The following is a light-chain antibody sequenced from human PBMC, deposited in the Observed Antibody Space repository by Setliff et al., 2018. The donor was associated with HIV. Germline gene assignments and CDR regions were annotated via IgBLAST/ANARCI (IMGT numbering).Light chain of an antibody. CDR3: CSYGGPSTFYV. V-gene: IGLV2-11*01. CDR2: DVN. Sequence: QSALTQPRSVSGSPGQSVTISCTTTSTDVGGYDSVSWYQQLPGKAPKLMIYDVNKRPSGIPDRFSGSKSGNTASLTISGLQAADEADYYWCSYGGPSTFYVFGTGTKVTVL. CDR1: STDVGGYDS. J-gene: IGLJ1*01.